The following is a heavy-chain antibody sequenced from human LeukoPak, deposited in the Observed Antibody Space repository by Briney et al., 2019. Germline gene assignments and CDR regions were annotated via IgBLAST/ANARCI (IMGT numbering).Heavy chain of an antibody. CDR3: ARDGGKGAFDI. Sequence: GGSLRLSCAASGFTFSSYSMNWVRQAPGKGLEWVSYISSSSSTIYYADSVKGRFTISRDNAKNSLYLQMNSLRAEDTAVYYCARDGGKGAFDIWGQGTMVTVSS. V-gene: IGHV3-48*01. CDR1: GFTFSSYS. J-gene: IGHJ3*02. CDR2: ISSSSSTI. D-gene: IGHD3-16*01.